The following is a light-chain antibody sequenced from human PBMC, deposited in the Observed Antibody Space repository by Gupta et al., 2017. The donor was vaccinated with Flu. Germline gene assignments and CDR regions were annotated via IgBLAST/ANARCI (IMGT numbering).Light chain of an antibody. J-gene: IGLJ1*01. CDR3: QTYDNNVGV. CDR1: SSGKRYD. V-gene: IGLV1-40*01. CDR2: GTN. Sequence: GKRTTSACSGNSSGKRYDVHWHQQRPGSGHQLIIYGTNNRPTGGSGRFSGSKSGSAASRAIAGLQGEDEDDYYCQTYDNNVGVFGNGTKVTVL.